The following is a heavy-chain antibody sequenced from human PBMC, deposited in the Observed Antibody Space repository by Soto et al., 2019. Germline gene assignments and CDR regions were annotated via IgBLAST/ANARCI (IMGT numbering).Heavy chain of an antibody. D-gene: IGHD6-13*01. Sequence: TLSLTCTVSGGSISNYYWSWIRQPAGKGLEWIGRIYSSGSTYYNPSLKSRVTISVDTSKNQFSLKLSSVTAADTAVYYCARGIAAAGTFAENWFDPWGQGTLVTVSS. V-gene: IGHV4-4*07. J-gene: IGHJ5*02. CDR2: IYSSGST. CDR1: GGSISNYY. CDR3: ARGIAAAGTFAENWFDP.